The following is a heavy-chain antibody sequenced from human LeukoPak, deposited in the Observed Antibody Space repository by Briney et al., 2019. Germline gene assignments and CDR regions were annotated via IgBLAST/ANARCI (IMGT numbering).Heavy chain of an antibody. V-gene: IGHV3-7*03. J-gene: IGHJ4*02. Sequence: GGSLRLSCAASGIILSSYWMSWVRQAPGKGLEWVANIKQDGSEKWYVDSVKGRFTISRDNAKNSLYLQMNSLRAEDTAVYYCAKSGLNRFDYWGQGTLVTVSS. CDR3: AKSGLNRFDY. CDR2: IKQDGSEK. CDR1: GIILSSYW. D-gene: IGHD2-15*01.